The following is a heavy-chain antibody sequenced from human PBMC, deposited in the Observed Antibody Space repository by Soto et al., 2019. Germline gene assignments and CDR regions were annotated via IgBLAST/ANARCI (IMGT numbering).Heavy chain of an antibody. CDR3: AKIGLWSAVADSS. Sequence: EVQLLESGGGLVQPGGSLRLSCAASGFTFSSYAMSWVRQAPGKGLEWVSAISGSGGSTYYADSVKGRFTISRDNSKTTLYLQMNSLSAEDTAVYYCAKIGLWSAVADSSWGQGTLVTVSS. J-gene: IGHJ5*02. D-gene: IGHD6-19*01. CDR2: ISGSGGST. V-gene: IGHV3-23*01. CDR1: GFTFSSYA.